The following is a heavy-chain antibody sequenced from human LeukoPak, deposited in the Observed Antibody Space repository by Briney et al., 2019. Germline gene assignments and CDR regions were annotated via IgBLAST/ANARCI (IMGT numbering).Heavy chain of an antibody. CDR1: GFIFSSYA. CDR2: ISGSGGST. Sequence: GGSLRLSCAASGFIFSSYAMSWVRQAPGKGLEWVSAISGSGGSTYYADSVKGRFTISRDNSKNTLYLQMNSLRAEDTAVYYCAKNMIVELNYFDYWGQGTLVTVSS. CDR3: AKNMIVELNYFDY. J-gene: IGHJ4*02. D-gene: IGHD3-22*01. V-gene: IGHV3-23*01.